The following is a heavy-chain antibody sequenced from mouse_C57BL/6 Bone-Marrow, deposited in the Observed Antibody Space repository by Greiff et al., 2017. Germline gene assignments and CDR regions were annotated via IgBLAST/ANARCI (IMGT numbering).Heavy chain of an antibody. V-gene: IGHV14-3*01. J-gene: IGHJ1*03. Sequence: EVQLKESVAELVRPGASVKLSCTASGFNIKNTYMHWVKQRPGQGLEWIGRIDPANGNTKYDPKFQGKATITVDTSSNTAYLQLSSLTSEDTAIYYCARRRSESWWFDVWGTGTTVTVSA. CDR2: IDPANGNT. CDR3: ARRRSESWWFDV. CDR1: GFNIKNTY.